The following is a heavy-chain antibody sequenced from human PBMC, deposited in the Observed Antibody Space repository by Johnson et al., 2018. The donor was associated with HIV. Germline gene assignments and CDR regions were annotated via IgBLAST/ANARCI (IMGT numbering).Heavy chain of an antibody. V-gene: IGHV3-20*04. CDR1: GFTFDDYD. Sequence: VQLVESGGGVVRPGGSLRLSCAASGFTFDDYDMSWVRQAPGKGLEWVSGINWNGGSTGYADSVKGRFTISRDNSKNTLYLQMNSLRAEDTAVYYCAKSLFSISWPYDAFDMWGQGTMVTVS. CDR2: INWNGGST. J-gene: IGHJ3*02. D-gene: IGHD2/OR15-2a*01. CDR3: AKSLFSISWPYDAFDM.